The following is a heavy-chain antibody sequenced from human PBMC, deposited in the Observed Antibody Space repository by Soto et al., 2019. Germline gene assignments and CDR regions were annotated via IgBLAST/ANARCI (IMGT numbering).Heavy chain of an antibody. J-gene: IGHJ4*02. Sequence: SETLSLTCTVSGGSISSGGYYWSWIRQHPGKGLEWIGYIYYSGSTYYNPSLKSRVTISVDTSKNQFSLKLSSVTAADTAVYYCARDQPSPDSSGYFDYWGQGTLVTVSS. D-gene: IGHD3-22*01. CDR3: ARDQPSPDSSGYFDY. CDR1: GGSISSGGYY. CDR2: IYYSGST. V-gene: IGHV4-31*03.